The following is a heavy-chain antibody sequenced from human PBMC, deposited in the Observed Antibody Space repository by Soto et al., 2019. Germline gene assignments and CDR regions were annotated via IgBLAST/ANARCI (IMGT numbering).Heavy chain of an antibody. D-gene: IGHD3-10*01. CDR3: ARGHIYGSIIDY. V-gene: IGHV3-7*01. CDR1: GFTFGNDW. J-gene: IGHJ4*02. CDR2: IKQDGSEN. Sequence: GRSLSLSCAAPGFTFGNDWMSWVRQAPGKGLEWVANIKQDGSENYYVDSVKGRFTTSRDNTKNSFYLQMNSLRAADTAVYYYARGHIYGSIIDYWGRGPPVPVSS.